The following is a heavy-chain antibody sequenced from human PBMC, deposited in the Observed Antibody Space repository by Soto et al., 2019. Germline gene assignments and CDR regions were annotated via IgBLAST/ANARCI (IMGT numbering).Heavy chain of an antibody. CDR2: ISGSGGST. J-gene: IGHJ4*02. D-gene: IGHD3-3*01. CDR1: GFTFNNYA. CDR3: AKVERYDFWSGCFDY. Sequence: GSLRLSCAASGFTFNNYAMSWVRQAPGEGLEWVSGISGSGGSTYYADHVKGRFTISRDNSKNTLYLQMNSLRAEDTAVYYCAKVERYDFWSGCFDYWGLGTLVTVSS. V-gene: IGHV3-23*01.